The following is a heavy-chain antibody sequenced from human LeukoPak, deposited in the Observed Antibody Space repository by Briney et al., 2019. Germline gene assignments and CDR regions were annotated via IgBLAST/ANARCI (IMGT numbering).Heavy chain of an antibody. J-gene: IGHJ3*02. Sequence: SETLSLTCTVSGGSISSGGYYWSWIRQHPGKGLEWIGYIYYSGSTYYNPSLKSRVTISVDTSKNQFSLKLSSVTAADTAVYYCAWISNRDHDAFDIWGQGTMVTVSS. CDR3: AWISNRDHDAFDI. CDR1: GGSISSGGYY. D-gene: IGHD1-14*01. V-gene: IGHV4-31*03. CDR2: IYYSGST.